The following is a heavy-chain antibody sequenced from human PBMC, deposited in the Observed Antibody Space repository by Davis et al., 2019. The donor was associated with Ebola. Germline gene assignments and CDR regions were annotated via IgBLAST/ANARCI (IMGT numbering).Heavy chain of an antibody. CDR3: ARGWLRTGLDI. CDR2: TYYKSKWYN. V-gene: IGHV6-1*01. CDR1: GDSVSSAG. Sequence: PSETLSLTCAISGDSVSSAGWNWIRQSPSRGLEWLGRTYYKSKWYNHYAASVKSRTTINADTSKNEFSLQLNSVTPEDTAVYYCARGWLRTGLDIWGQGTMVIVSS. J-gene: IGHJ3*02. D-gene: IGHD5-24*01.